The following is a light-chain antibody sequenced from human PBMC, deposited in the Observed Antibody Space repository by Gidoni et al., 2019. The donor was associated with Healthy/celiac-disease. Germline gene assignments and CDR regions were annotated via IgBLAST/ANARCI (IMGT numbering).Light chain of an antibody. CDR2: DAS. CDR1: QSVSSY. CDR3: QQRSNWPPLT. J-gene: IGKJ4*01. V-gene: IGKV3-11*01. Sequence: IVLTQSPATLSLSPGERATLSCRASQSVSSYLAWYQQKPGQAPRLLIYDASNRATGLPARFSGSGSGTDFTRTISSLEPEDFAVYYCQQRSNWPPLTFXGXTKVEIK.